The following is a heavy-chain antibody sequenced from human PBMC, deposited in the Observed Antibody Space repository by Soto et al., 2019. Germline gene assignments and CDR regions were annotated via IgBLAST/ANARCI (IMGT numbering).Heavy chain of an antibody. CDR3: ARDRLPGEWERGGDRDY. CDR2: VSAYNGNT. V-gene: IGHV1-18*01. CDR1: GYTFTSYG. Sequence: QVQLVQSGAEVKKPGASVKVSCKASGYTFTSYGISWVRQAPGQGLEWMGWVSAYNGNTNYAQKLQGRVTMTTDTSTSTAYMERRSLRSDDTAVYYCARDRLPGEWERGGDRDYWGQGTLVTVSS. J-gene: IGHJ4*02. D-gene: IGHD1-26*01.